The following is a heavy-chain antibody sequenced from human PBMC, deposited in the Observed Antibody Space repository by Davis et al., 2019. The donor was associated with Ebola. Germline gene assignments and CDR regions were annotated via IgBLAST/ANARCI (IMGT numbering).Heavy chain of an antibody. V-gene: IGHV3-21*01. CDR2: ISSSSSYI. D-gene: IGHD5-18*01. Sequence: GESLKISCAASGFTFSSYSMNLVRQAPGKGLEWVSSISSSSSYIYYADSVKGRFTISRDNAKNSLYLQMNSLRAEDTAVYYCARDTAMDDYYYGMDVWGQGTTVTVSS. CDR3: ARDTAMDDYYYGMDV. J-gene: IGHJ6*02. CDR1: GFTFSSYS.